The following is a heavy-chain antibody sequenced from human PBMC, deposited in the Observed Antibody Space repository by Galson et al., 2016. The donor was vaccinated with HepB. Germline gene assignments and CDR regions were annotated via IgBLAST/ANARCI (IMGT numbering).Heavy chain of an antibody. Sequence: SLRLSCAGSGFLFRSYGMHWVRQAPGKGLEWVAAVSMDGRRKFYSDSVKGRFTISRDNSNNMLFLQMDSLRPDDTAVYYCAKRHEYCPPGACPVVYWGQGTLVSVSS. CDR1: GFLFRSYG. V-gene: IGHV3-30*18. D-gene: IGHD2/OR15-2a*01. CDR2: VSMDGRRK. CDR3: AKRHEYCPPGACPVVY. J-gene: IGHJ4*02.